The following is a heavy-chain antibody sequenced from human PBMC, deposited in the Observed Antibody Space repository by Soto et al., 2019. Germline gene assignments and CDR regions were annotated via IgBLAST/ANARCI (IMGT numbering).Heavy chain of an antibody. Sequence: KPSETLSLTCHVSGYSITSGYYLAWVRQSPGKGLEWIGSVYHNGKTYYKPSLRSRVTISVDTAKNQFSLRLTSVTAADTAVYHCATDKRVTMIGGWFDPWGQGILVTVSS. J-gene: IGHJ5*02. D-gene: IGHD3-22*01. CDR2: VYHNGKT. V-gene: IGHV4-38-2*02. CDR1: GYSITSGYY. CDR3: ATDKRVTMIGGWFDP.